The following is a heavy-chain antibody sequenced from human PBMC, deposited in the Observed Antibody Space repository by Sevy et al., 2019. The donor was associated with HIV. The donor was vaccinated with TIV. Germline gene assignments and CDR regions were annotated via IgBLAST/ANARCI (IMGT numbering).Heavy chain of an antibody. V-gene: IGHV3-30-3*01. J-gene: IGHJ4*02. D-gene: IGHD3-16*01. Sequence: GGSLRLSCAASGFRFNTHAMHWVRLAPGKGLDWVARLSYDGSAKDYADSVKGRFTVSRDDSKNKLYLQMNSLRPEDSAVYYCATEGGHTSARTPGKYWGQGTQVTVSS. CDR1: GFRFNTHA. CDR3: ATEGGHTSARTPGKY. CDR2: LSYDGSAK.